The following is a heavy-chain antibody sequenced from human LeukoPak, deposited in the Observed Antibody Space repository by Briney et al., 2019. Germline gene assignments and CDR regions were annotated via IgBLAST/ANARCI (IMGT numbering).Heavy chain of an antibody. CDR1: GFTFSSYG. CDR3: AKDPNYYDSSGYYYYYYYYMDV. CDR2: IRYDGSNK. Sequence: AGGSLRLSCAASGFTFSSYGMHWVRQAPGKGLEWVAFIRYDGSNKYYAESVKGRFTISRDNSKNTLYLQKNSLRAEDTAVYYCAKDPNYYDSSGYYYYYYYYMDVWGKGTTVTISS. D-gene: IGHD3-22*01. J-gene: IGHJ6*03. V-gene: IGHV3-30*02.